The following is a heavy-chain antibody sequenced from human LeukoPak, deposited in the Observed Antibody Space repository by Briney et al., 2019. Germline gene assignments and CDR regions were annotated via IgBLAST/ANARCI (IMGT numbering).Heavy chain of an antibody. CDR2: ISAYNGNT. CDR1: GYTFTSYG. J-gene: IGHJ4*02. CDR3: ARDVGCSSTSCCAHFDY. D-gene: IGHD2-2*01. Sequence: ASVKVSCKASGYTFTSYGISWVRQAPGQGLEWMGWISAYNGNTNYAQKLQGRVTMTTDTSTSTAYMELRSLRSDDTAVYYCARDVGCSSTSCCAHFDYWGQGTLVTVSS. V-gene: IGHV1-18*04.